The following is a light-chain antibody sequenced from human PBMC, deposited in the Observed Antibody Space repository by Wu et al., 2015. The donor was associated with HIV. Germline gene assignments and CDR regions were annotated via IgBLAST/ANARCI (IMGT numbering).Light chain of an antibody. V-gene: IGKV1-33*01. CDR1: QDISNY. J-gene: IGKJ4*01. Sequence: DIQMTQSPSSLSASVGDRVTITCQASQDISNYLNWYQQKPGKAPKLLIYDASNLETGVPSRFSGSGSGTDFTFTISSLQPEDIATYYCQQYDNLPLGLTFGEGPRWRSN. CDR2: DAS. CDR3: QQYDNLPLGLT.